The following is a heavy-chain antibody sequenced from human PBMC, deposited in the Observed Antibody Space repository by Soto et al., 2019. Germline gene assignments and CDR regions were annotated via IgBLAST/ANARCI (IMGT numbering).Heavy chain of an antibody. CDR1: GGSISSYY. V-gene: IGHV4-59*08. D-gene: IGHD2-21*02. CDR3: ARQWGDSFCDY. J-gene: IGHJ4*02. CDR2: IYYSGST. Sequence: QVQLQESGPGLVKPSETLSLTCTVSGGSISSYYWSWIRQPPGKGLEWIGYIYYSGSTNYNPTLKSRVTISVDTSKNQLSLKLSSVTAADTAVYYCARQWGDSFCDYWGQETLVTVSS.